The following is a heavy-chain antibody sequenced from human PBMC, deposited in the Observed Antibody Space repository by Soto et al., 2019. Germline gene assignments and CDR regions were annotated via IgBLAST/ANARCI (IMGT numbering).Heavy chain of an antibody. Sequence: LRLSCAASGFTFNTYAMNWVRQAPGKGLEWVSAISGSGGSTYYADSVKGRFTISRDNSKNTLYLQMNSLRAEDTAVYYCAKRGGLGYCSSTSCPDGFDYWGQGTLVTVSS. CDR1: GFTFNTYA. CDR2: ISGSGGST. J-gene: IGHJ4*02. CDR3: AKRGGLGYCSSTSCPDGFDY. D-gene: IGHD2-2*01. V-gene: IGHV3-23*01.